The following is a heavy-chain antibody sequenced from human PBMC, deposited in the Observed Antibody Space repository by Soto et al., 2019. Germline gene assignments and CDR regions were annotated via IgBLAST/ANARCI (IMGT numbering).Heavy chain of an antibody. J-gene: IGHJ4*01. V-gene: IGHV3-15*01. D-gene: IGHD5-18*01. CDR3: TTEIHGYRYSEY. CDR2: IKTTTDGGTT. Sequence: GGSLRLSCAASGFTFSNAWLSWVRQAPGKGLEWVGHIKTTTDGGTTDYAAPVKGRFTISRDDSQKTLYLQMDSLNTEDTAVYFCTTEIHGYRYSEYWGKGNMVNVSS. CDR1: GFTFSNAW.